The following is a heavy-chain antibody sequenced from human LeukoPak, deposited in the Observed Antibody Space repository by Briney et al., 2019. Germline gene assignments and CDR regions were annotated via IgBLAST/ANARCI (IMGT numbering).Heavy chain of an antibody. J-gene: IGHJ5*02. D-gene: IGHD6-13*01. Sequence: SETLSLTCTVSGGSLSRGGDYWTWIRQHPGKGLEWIGNTYYGGSTYYNPSLKSRGTISVDTSKNQFSLKLTSVTAADTAVYYCARVRSSSWDRWFDPWGQGTLVTVSS. V-gene: IGHV4-31*03. CDR3: ARVRSSSWDRWFDP. CDR1: GGSLSRGGDY. CDR2: TYYGGST.